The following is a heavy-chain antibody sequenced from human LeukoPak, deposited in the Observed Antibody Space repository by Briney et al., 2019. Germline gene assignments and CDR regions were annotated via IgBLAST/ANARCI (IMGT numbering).Heavy chain of an antibody. CDR3: ARANNSSRHN. V-gene: IGHV3-7*01. Sequence: PGGSLRLSCATSGFTFSSNWMSWVRHAPGRGLEWVANIKPDGSAEYYAASVKGRFTVSRDNAKNSLFLQMNSLRVEGTAVYYCARANNSSRHNWGQGTPVTVSS. J-gene: IGHJ4*02. CDR2: IKPDGSAE. D-gene: IGHD6-13*01. CDR1: GFTFSSNW.